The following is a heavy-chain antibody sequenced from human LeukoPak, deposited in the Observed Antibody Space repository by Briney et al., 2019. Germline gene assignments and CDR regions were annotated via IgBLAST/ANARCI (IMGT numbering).Heavy chain of an antibody. Sequence: GGSLRLSCAASGFSFVNNAMGWVRQAPGKVREGFSGICASVRCTFYAAPVRGRFTVSRDNFKNSLYLQMNNLRAEDTAVYYCAKYINVPGTQLLGDYWGQGALVTVSS. CDR1: GFSFVNNA. CDR2: ICASVRCT. V-gene: IGHV3-23*01. J-gene: IGHJ4*02. D-gene: IGHD1-1*01. CDR3: AKYINVPGTQLLGDY.